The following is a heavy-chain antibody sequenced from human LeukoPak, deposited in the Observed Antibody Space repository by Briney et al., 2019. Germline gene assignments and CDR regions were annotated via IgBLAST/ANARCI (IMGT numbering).Heavy chain of an antibody. D-gene: IGHD3-10*01. CDR2: INHSGST. CDR1: GGSFSGYY. V-gene: IGHV4-34*01. J-gene: IGHJ5*02. Sequence: SETLSLTCAVYGGSFSGYYWSWIRQPPGKGLEWIGEINHSGSTNYNPSLKSRVTISVDTSKNQFSLKLSSVTAADTAVYYCARAGGPMGFDPWGQGTLVTVSS. CDR3: ARAGGPMGFDP.